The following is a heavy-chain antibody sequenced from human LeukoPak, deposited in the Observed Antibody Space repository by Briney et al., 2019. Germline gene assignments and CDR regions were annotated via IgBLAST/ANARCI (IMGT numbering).Heavy chain of an antibody. Sequence: PGGTLRLSCAGSGFPFSSHGMNWVRQAPGKGLEWVSGISPGGGPTYYADSVKGRFTISRDNSKNTLYLQMSSLRAEDTAVYYCARDVGWLQLTWGQGTLVTVSS. V-gene: IGHV3-23*01. CDR2: ISPGGGPT. CDR3: ARDVGWLQLT. J-gene: IGHJ4*02. D-gene: IGHD5-24*01. CDR1: GFPFSSHG.